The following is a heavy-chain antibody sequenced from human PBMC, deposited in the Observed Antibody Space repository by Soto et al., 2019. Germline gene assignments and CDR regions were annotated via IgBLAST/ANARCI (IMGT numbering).Heavy chain of an antibody. D-gene: IGHD5-18*01. V-gene: IGHV3-30*03. J-gene: IGHJ4*02. Sequence: QVQLVESGGGVVQPGRSLRLSCAASGFTFSSYGMHWVRQGPGKGLEWVAVISYDGSNKYYADSVKGRFTISRDNSKNTLYLPMNSLRAEDTAVYYCVSSYGSIHFDYWGQGTLVTVSS. CDR1: GFTFSSYG. CDR3: VSSYGSIHFDY. CDR2: ISYDGSNK.